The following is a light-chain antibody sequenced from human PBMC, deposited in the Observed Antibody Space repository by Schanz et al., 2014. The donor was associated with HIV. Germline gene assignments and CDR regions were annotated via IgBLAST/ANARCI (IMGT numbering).Light chain of an antibody. CDR3: CSYASPNTWV. CDR1: SSDVGGYKF. CDR2: DVS. V-gene: IGLV2-23*02. Sequence: QSVLTQPASLSGSPGQSITISCTGTSSDVGGYKFVSWYQQHPGKAPKLIIHDVSTRPSAVPDRFSGSKSGNTASLTISGLQAEDEADYYCCSYASPNTWVFGGGTKLTVL. J-gene: IGLJ3*02.